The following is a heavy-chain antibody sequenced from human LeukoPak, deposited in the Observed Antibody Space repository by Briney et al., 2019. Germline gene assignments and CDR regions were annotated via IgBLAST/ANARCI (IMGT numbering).Heavy chain of an antibody. CDR1: GGSISSYY. Sequence: PSETLSLTCTVSGGSISSYYWSWIRQPAGKGLEWIGRIYTSGSTNYTPSLKSPVTMSVGTSKNQFSLKLSSVTAADTAVYYCARDPSGSYYFDYFDYWGQGTLVTVSS. D-gene: IGHD1-26*01. CDR2: IYTSGST. J-gene: IGHJ4*02. V-gene: IGHV4-4*07. CDR3: ARDPSGSYYFDYFDY.